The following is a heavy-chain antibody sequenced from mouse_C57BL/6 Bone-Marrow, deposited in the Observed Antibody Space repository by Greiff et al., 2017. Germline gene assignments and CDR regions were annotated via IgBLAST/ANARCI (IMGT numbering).Heavy chain of an antibody. V-gene: IGHV14-4*01. CDR1: GFNIKDAY. CDR2: IDPENGDT. CDR3: TTNYPDY. Sequence: VQLKQSGAELVRPGASVKLSCTASGFNIKDAYMHWVKQRPEQGLEWIGWIDPENGDTEYASKFQGKATITADTSSNTAYLQLSSLTSEDTAVYYCTTNYPDYWGQGTTRTVSS. J-gene: IGHJ2*01.